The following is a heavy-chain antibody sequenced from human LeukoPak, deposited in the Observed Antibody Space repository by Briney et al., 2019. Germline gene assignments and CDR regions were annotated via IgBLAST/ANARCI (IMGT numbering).Heavy chain of an antibody. Sequence: SETLSLTCAVSGGSISRSNWWSWVRQPPGKGLEWIGEIYHSGSTNYNPSLKSRVTISVDTSKNQFSLKLISVTAADTAVYYCATTRAPTYGSTLDYWGQGTLVTVSS. D-gene: IGHD3-10*01. CDR1: GGSISRSNW. J-gene: IGHJ4*02. V-gene: IGHV4-4*02. CDR2: IYHSGST. CDR3: ATTRAPTYGSTLDY.